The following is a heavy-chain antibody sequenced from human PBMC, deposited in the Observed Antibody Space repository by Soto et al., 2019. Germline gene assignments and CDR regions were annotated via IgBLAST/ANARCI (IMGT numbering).Heavy chain of an antibody. CDR2: FDPEDGET. J-gene: IGHJ5*02. CDR1: GYTLTELS. Sequence: ASVKVSCKVCGYTLTELSMHWVRQAPGKGLEWMGGFDPEDGETIYAQKFQGRVTMTEDTSTDTAYMELSSLRSEDTAVYYCATVIYDSSGYYRTNWFDPWGQGTLVTVSS. V-gene: IGHV1-24*01. CDR3: ATVIYDSSGYYRTNWFDP. D-gene: IGHD3-22*01.